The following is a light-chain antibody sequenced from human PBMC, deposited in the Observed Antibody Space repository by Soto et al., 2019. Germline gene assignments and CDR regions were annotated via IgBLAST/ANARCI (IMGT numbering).Light chain of an antibody. CDR1: KLGDKY. CDR3: QAWDSSTPVV. Sequence: SYELTQPPSVSVSPGQTASITCSGDKLGDKYACWYQQKPGQSPVLVIYQDTKRHSGIPERFSGSKSGNTATLTISGTQAIDEADYYCQAWDSSTPVVFGGGTKVTVL. J-gene: IGLJ2*01. V-gene: IGLV3-1*01. CDR2: QDT.